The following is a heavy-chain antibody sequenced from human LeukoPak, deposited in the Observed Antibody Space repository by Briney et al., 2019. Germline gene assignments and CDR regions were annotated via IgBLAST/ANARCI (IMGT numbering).Heavy chain of an antibody. CDR1: GAPISRGTYY. Sequence: PSQTLSLTCTVSGAPISRGTYYWSWIRQTAEKGLEWIVRIYATGNTKYNPSLKGRVTISLDTSKNQFSLILTSVTAADTAVYYCARAGDVVVVPPTAYLPPRYYMDVWGKGTSVTVSS. CDR3: ARAGDVVVVPPTAYLPPRYYMDV. J-gene: IGHJ6*03. D-gene: IGHD2-2*01. V-gene: IGHV4-61*02. CDR2: IYATGNT.